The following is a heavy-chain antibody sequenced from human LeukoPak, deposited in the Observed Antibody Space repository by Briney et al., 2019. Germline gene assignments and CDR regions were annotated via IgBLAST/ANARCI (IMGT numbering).Heavy chain of an antibody. CDR2: ISSSSSII. J-gene: IGHJ4*02. CDR3: SKDRLATVMDADY. V-gene: IGHV3-48*04. D-gene: IGHD5-18*01. CDR1: GFAFSNYN. Sequence: GGSLRLSCAASGFAFSNYNMNWVRQAPGKGLEWVSYISSSSSIIYYRDSVQGRFTISRDNAKNSLYLQMNSLRAEDTAVYYCSKDRLATVMDADYWGQGALVTVSS.